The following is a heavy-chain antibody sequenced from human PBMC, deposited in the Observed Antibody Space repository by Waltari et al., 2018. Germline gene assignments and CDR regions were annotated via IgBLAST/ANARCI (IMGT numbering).Heavy chain of an antibody. CDR2: FYYTGST. D-gene: IGHD4-17*01. J-gene: IGHJ1*01. CDR1: GDSIPRGDYY. CDR3: ARDDYGDYSGRFFQH. Sequence: QVQLQESGPGLVKPSQTLSLSCTVSGDSIPRGDYYWSWIRQPPGKGLEWIGNFYYTGSTYYNPSLESRVSISVDTSNKQFSLKLRSVTAADTAIYFCARDDYGDYSGRFFQHWGQGALVTVSS. V-gene: IGHV4-30-4*08.